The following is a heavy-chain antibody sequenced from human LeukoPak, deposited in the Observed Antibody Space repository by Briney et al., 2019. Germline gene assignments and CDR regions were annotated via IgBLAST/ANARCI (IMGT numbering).Heavy chain of an antibody. CDR2: IIPIFGIA. J-gene: IGHJ4*02. V-gene: IGHV1-69*10. Sequence: GASVKVSCKASGGTFISYAISWVRQAPGQGLEWMGRIIPIFGIANYAQKFQGRVTITADKSTSTAYMELSSLRSEDTAVYYCARDAEDSSGYSLDYWGQGTLVTVSS. CDR3: ARDAEDSSGYSLDY. D-gene: IGHD3-22*01. CDR1: GGTFISYA.